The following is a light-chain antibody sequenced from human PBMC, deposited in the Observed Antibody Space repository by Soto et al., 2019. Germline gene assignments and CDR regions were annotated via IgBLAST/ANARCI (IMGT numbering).Light chain of an antibody. V-gene: IGKV1-5*01. CDR3: QHYNNYPWT. CDR2: GAS. CDR1: QIIYNW. J-gene: IGKJ1*01. Sequence: DIQMTQSPSTLSASVGDRVTITCRASQIIYNWLAWYQQKPGKAPKLLISGASTLEGGVPSRFSGSGSGTEFTLTISSMQPDDLATYFCQHYNNYPWTFGQGTKVDIK.